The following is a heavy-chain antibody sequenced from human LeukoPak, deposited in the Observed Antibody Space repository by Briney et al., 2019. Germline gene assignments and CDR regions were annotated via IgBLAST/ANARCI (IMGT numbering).Heavy chain of an antibody. CDR3: VKGLDYSSSQMDS. V-gene: IGHV3-64*05. D-gene: IGHD6-6*01. Sequence: GGSLRLSCSASGFTFKSYAMHWVRQAPGKGLEYVSSINTNGANTYCADSVKGRFTISRDNSRNTVYVQTNGLTPEDTAVYYCVKGLDYSSSQMDSWGQGTLVTVSS. CDR2: INTNGANT. CDR1: GFTFKSYA. J-gene: IGHJ4*02.